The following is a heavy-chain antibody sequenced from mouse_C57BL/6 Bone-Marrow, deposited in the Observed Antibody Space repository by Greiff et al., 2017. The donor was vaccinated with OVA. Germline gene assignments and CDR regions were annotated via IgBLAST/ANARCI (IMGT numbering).Heavy chain of an antibody. CDR3: ARQDYDGWYFDV. J-gene: IGHJ1*03. CDR2: IRNKANNHAT. D-gene: IGHD2-4*01. CDR1: GFTFSDAW. Sequence: EVQRVESGGGLVQPGGSMKLSCAASGFTFSDAWMDWVRQSPEKGLEWVAEIRNKANNHATYYAESVKGKFTISRDDSKSSVYLQMSSLRAEDTGIYYCARQDYDGWYFDVWGTGTTVTVSS. V-gene: IGHV6-6*01.